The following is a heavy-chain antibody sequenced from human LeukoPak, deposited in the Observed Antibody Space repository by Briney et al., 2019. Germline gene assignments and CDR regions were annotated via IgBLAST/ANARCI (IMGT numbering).Heavy chain of an antibody. CDR2: ISYDGSNK. CDR1: GFTFSSYA. V-gene: IGHV3-30-3*01. CDR3: AREPVVPAANYCYYYGMDV. J-gene: IGHJ6*02. D-gene: IGHD2-2*01. Sequence: GGSLRLSCAASGFTFSSYAMHWVRQAPGKGLEWVAVISYDGSNKYYADSVKGRFTISRDNSKNTLYLQMNSLRAEDTAVYYCAREPVVPAANYCYYYGMDVWGQGTTVTVSS.